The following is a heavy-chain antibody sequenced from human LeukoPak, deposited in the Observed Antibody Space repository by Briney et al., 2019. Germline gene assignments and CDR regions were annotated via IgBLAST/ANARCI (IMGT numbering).Heavy chain of an antibody. CDR2: ISYDGSNK. CDR1: GFTFSVYA. J-gene: IGHJ6*03. V-gene: IGHV3-30*04. CDR3: AKGVSGAGGYYYYMDV. D-gene: IGHD6-13*01. Sequence: GRSLRLSWAASGFTFSVYAMHWVRQAPGKGLEWVAIISYDGSNKYYADSVKGRFTVSRDNTKSTLYLQMNSLRAEDTALYYCAKGVSGAGGYYYYMDVWGKGTTVTVSS.